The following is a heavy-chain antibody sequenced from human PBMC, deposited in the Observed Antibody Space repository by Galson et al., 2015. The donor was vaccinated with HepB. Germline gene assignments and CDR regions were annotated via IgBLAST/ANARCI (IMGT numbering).Heavy chain of an antibody. V-gene: IGHV3-30-3*01. D-gene: IGHD2-2*01. CDR1: GFTFSSYA. CDR2: ISYDGSNK. CDR3: ARDGEDIVVVPAATRLNFEAAYYFDY. Sequence: SLRLSCAASGFTFSSYAMHWVRQAPGKGLEWVAVISYDGSNKYYADSVKGRFTISRDNSKNTLYLQMNSLRAEDTAVYYCARDGEDIVVVPAATRLNFEAAYYFDYWGQGTLVTVSS. J-gene: IGHJ4*02.